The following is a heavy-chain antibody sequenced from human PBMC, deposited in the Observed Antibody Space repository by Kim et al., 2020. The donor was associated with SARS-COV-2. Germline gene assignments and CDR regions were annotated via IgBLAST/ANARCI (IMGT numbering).Heavy chain of an antibody. CDR1: GFTFSSYA. Sequence: GGSLRLSCAASGFTFSSYAMSWVRQAPGKGLEWVSAISGSGGSTYYADSVKGRFTISRDNSKNTLYLQMNSLRAEDTAVYYCSGGIAVAGRGDYWGQGTLVTVSS. D-gene: IGHD6-19*01. CDR3: SGGIAVAGRGDY. CDR2: ISGSGGST. J-gene: IGHJ4*02. V-gene: IGHV3-23*01.